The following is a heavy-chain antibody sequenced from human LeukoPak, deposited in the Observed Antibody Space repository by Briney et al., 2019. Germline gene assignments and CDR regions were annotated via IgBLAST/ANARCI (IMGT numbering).Heavy chain of an antibody. CDR2: IYHSGST. D-gene: IGHD1-1*01. CDR1: GYSISSGYY. V-gene: IGHV4-38-2*02. CDR3: ARYRKTAYYYYYYMDV. Sequence: PSETLSLTCTVSGYSISSGYYWAWIRQPPGKGLEWIGSIYHSGSTYYNPSLKSRVTISVDTSKNQFSLKLSSVTAADTAVYYCARYRKTAYYYYYYMDVWGKGTTVTVSS. J-gene: IGHJ6*03.